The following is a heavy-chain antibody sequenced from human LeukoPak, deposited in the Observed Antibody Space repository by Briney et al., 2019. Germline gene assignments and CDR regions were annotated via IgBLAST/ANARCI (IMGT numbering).Heavy chain of an antibody. CDR2: IGGSGDNT. CDR3: AKEGYYYGGSGYYLFEY. CDR1: GSTFSNYA. Sequence: GGSLRLSCAASGSTFSNYAMNWIRQAPGKGLEWVSGIGGSGDNTYYADSVKGRFTISRDNSKNTLYLQMASLRAEDTAVYYCAKEGYYYGGSGYYLFEYWGQGTLVTVSS. D-gene: IGHD3-22*01. J-gene: IGHJ4*02. V-gene: IGHV3-23*01.